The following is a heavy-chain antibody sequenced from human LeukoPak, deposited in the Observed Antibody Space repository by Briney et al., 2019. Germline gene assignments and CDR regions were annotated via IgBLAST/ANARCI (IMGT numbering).Heavy chain of an antibody. J-gene: IGHJ4*02. CDR3: AISMVRD. CDR2: INPNSGGT. CDR1: GGIFSSYA. V-gene: IGHV1-2*02. D-gene: IGHD4/OR15-4a*01. Sequence: ASVKVSCTASGGIFSSYAINWVRQAPGQGLEWMGCINPNSGGTNYAQKFQGRVTMTRDTSISTAYMELSRLRSDDTAVYYCAISMVRDWGQGTLVTVSS.